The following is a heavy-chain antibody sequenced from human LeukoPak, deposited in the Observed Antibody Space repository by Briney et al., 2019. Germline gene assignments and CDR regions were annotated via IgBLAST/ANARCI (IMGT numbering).Heavy chain of an antibody. CDR1: GFTFSSYS. D-gene: IGHD4-17*01. Sequence: PGGSLRLSCAASGFTFSSYSMNWVRQPPGKGLERVSVVYSGGITYYADFVKGRFTISRDNSKNTLYLQMNSLRAEDTAVYYCVYGDFVRTVNYFDYWGQGTLVTVSS. V-gene: IGHV3-66*01. CDR3: VYGDFVRTVNYFDY. J-gene: IGHJ4*02. CDR2: VYSGGIT.